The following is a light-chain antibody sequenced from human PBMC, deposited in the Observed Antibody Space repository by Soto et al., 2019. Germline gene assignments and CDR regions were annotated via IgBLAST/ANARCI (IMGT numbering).Light chain of an antibody. J-gene: IGKJ4*01. Sequence: DIQMTQSPSSLSASIGDRVIITCRASQSINYYLNWYQQQPGKAPKLLVSTAASLRSGVPSRFSGSASGTDFALTISSLQPEDFATYYCQQADSFPLSFGGGTKVEI. CDR1: QSINYY. V-gene: IGKV1-39*01. CDR3: QQADSFPLS. CDR2: TAA.